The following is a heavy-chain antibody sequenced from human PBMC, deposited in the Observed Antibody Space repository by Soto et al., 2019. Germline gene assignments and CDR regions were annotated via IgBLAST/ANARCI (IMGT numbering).Heavy chain of an antibody. CDR2: ISGSGATT. Sequence: HPGGSLRLSCAASGFTFSSYAMSWVRQAPGKGLEWVSAISGSGATTYYADSVKGRFTISRDEPKNTLYLQMNSLRAEDTAVYYCAKEAYRVPVAGSLDSWGQGTLVTVSS. J-gene: IGHJ4*02. CDR1: GFTFSSYA. CDR3: AKEAYRVPVAGSLDS. D-gene: IGHD6-19*01. V-gene: IGHV3-23*01.